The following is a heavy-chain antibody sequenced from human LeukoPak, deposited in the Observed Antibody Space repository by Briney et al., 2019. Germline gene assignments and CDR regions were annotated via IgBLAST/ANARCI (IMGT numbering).Heavy chain of an antibody. J-gene: IGHJ5*02. Sequence: ASVKVSYKASGYTFTSYDINWVRQATGQGLEWMGWLNLNSGNTGYAQKFQGRVTMTRNTSISTAYMELSSLRSEDTAVYYCARFVSVTATPFDPWGQGTLVTVSS. CDR2: LNLNSGNT. CDR1: GYTFTSYD. D-gene: IGHD2-21*02. V-gene: IGHV1-8*01. CDR3: ARFVSVTATPFDP.